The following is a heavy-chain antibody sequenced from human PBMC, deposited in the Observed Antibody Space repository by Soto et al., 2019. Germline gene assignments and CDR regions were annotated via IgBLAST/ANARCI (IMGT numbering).Heavy chain of an antibody. Sequence: SETLSLTCAVYGGSFSGYYWSWIRQPPGKGLEWIGEINHSGSTNYNPSLKSRVTISVDTSKNQFSLKLSSVTAADTAVYYCARGPPVYSSGWVREPPGGGVDWGQGTLVTVSS. D-gene: IGHD6-19*01. CDR1: GGSFSGYY. V-gene: IGHV4-34*01. J-gene: IGHJ4*02. CDR2: INHSGST. CDR3: ARGPPVYSSGWVREPPGGGVD.